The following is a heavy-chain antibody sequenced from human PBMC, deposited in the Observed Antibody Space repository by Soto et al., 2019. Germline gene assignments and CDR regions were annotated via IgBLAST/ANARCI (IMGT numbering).Heavy chain of an antibody. Sequence: PSETLSLTCTVSGGSISSGGYYWSWIRQHPGKGLEWIGYIYYSGSTYYNPSLKSRVTISVDTSKNQFSLKLSSVTAADTAVYYCARARRDYYYGMDVWGQGTTVTVS. CDR3: ARARRDYYYGMDV. CDR2: IYYSGST. V-gene: IGHV4-31*03. CDR1: GGSISSGGYY. J-gene: IGHJ6*02.